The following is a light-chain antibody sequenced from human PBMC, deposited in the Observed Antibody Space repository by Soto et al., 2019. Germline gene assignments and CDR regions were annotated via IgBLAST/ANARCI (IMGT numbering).Light chain of an antibody. Sequence: DMQMTQSPSTLSASVGDRVTITCRASQSIGSWLAWYQQQPGKAPKLLIYDASTLESGVPSRFSGSGSGTEFTLTISSLQFDDSATYYCQQYNSYSYTFGQGTKLEIK. V-gene: IGKV1-5*01. J-gene: IGKJ2*01. CDR1: QSIGSW. CDR3: QQYNSYSYT. CDR2: DAS.